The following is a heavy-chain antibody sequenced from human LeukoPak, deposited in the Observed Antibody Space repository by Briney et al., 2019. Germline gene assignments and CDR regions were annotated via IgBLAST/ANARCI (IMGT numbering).Heavy chain of an antibody. Sequence: GGSLGLSCAASGFTFSSYAMSWVRQAPGKGLEWVSAISGSGGSTYYADSVKGRFTISRDNSKNTLYLQMNSLRAEDTAVYYCAKDLTWDTAMETFDYWGQGTLVTVSS. V-gene: IGHV3-23*01. D-gene: IGHD5-18*01. J-gene: IGHJ4*02. CDR3: AKDLTWDTAMETFDY. CDR2: ISGSGGST. CDR1: GFTFSSYA.